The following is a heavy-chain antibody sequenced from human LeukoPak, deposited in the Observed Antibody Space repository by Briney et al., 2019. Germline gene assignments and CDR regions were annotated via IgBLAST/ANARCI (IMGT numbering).Heavy chain of an antibody. CDR1: GFTFSNYW. CDR2: ISSSSSYI. V-gene: IGHV3-21*01. Sequence: PGGSLTLSCAASGFTFSNYWMTWVRRAPGKGLEWVSSISSSSSYIYYADSVRGRFTISRDNAKNSLYLQMNSLRVEDTAVYYCARDPRTVRIWGQGTLVTVSS. D-gene: IGHD1-1*01. J-gene: IGHJ4*02. CDR3: ARDPRTVRI.